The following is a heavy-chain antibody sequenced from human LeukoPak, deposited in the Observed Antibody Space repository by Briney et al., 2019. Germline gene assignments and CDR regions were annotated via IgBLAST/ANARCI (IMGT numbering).Heavy chain of an antibody. CDR2: INHSGST. V-gene: IGHV4-34*01. CDR3: ARLVVITTREGTDAFDI. J-gene: IGHJ3*02. D-gene: IGHD3-22*01. Sequence: SETLSLTCTVSGGSISGYYWSWIRQPPGKGLEWIGEINHSGSTNYNPSLKSRVTISVDTSKNQFSLKLSSVTAADTAVYYCARLVVITTREGTDAFDIWGQGTMVTVSS. CDR1: GGSISGYY.